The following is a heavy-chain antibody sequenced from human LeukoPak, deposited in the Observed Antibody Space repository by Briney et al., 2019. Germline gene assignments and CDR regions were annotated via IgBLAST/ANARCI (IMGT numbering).Heavy chain of an antibody. CDR3: ARDLQNYYDFWSGYSTSGWFDP. V-gene: IGHV4-59*01. CDR2: IFSSGST. CDR1: GGSITGYY. D-gene: IGHD3-3*01. Sequence: SETLSLTCTVSGGSITGYYWSWIRQPPGKGLEWVGYIFSSGSTNYNPSLKCRVTISLDTSKSQFSLKLSSVTAADTAVYYCARDLQNYYDFWSGYSTSGWFDPWGQGTLVTVSS. J-gene: IGHJ5*02.